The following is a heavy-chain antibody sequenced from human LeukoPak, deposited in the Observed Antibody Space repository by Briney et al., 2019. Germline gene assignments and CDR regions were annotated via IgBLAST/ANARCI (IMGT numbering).Heavy chain of an antibody. CDR1: GFIFSSYA. J-gene: IGHJ3*02. Sequence: GGSLRLSCAASGFIFSSYAMSWVRQAPGKGLEWVSTISGSGGSTYYADSVKGRFTISRDNSKNTVYLQMNSLRAEDTAVYYCAKDWNIAALISIDAFDIWGQGTMVTVSS. CDR2: ISGSGGST. D-gene: IGHD1/OR15-1a*01. CDR3: AKDWNIAALISIDAFDI. V-gene: IGHV3-23*01.